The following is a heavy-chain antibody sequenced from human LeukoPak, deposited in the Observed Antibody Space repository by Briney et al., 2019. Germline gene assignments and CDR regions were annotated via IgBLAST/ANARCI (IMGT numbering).Heavy chain of an antibody. CDR3: ARGPRSDWYFDL. Sequence: PGGPLRLSCAASGFTFSSYSMNWVRQAPGKGLEWVSSISTNRTYIYYADSVKGRFTIFRDNAKNSLSLQMNSLRAEDTAVYYCARGPRSDWYFDLWGRGTLVTVSS. D-gene: IGHD1-26*01. J-gene: IGHJ2*01. CDR1: GFTFSSYS. CDR2: ISTNRTYI. V-gene: IGHV3-21*01.